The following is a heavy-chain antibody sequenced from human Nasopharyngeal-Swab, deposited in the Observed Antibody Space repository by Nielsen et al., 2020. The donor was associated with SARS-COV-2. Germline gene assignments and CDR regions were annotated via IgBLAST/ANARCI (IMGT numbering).Heavy chain of an antibody. D-gene: IGHD5-24*01. Sequence: GGPLRPSCAASGSTFSSYSMNWVRQAPGKGLEWVSYISSSSTIYYADSVKGRFTISRDNAKDSLYLQMNSLRAEDTAVYYCARDWHGPFDYWGQGTLVTVSS. V-gene: IGHV3-48*04. CDR3: ARDWHGPFDY. CDR1: GSTFSSYS. J-gene: IGHJ4*02. CDR2: ISSSSTI.